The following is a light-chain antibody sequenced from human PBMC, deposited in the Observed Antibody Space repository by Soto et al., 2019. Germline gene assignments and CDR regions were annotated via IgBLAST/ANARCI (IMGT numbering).Light chain of an antibody. CDR3: QQRSNWTWT. V-gene: IGKV3-11*01. Sequence: EIALTQSPATPSLSTGERATLSCRASQSVGSYLAWYQQKPGQAPRLLIYDASNRATGIPARFSVSGSGTDFTLTISSLQQEDGPVYDCQQRSNWTWTFCQGTKVDIK. CDR1: QSVGSY. J-gene: IGKJ1*01. CDR2: DAS.